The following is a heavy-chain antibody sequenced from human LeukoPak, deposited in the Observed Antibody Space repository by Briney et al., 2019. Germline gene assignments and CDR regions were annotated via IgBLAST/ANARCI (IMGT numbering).Heavy chain of an antibody. CDR3: ARDYLYCGGDCFVDD. J-gene: IGHJ4*02. CDR2: ISSSSKYI. D-gene: IGHD2-21*02. V-gene: IGHV3-21*01. CDR1: GFTFSSYS. Sequence: GRSLRLSCAASGFTFSSYSMNWVRQAPGKGLEWVSSISSSSKYIYDADSVKGRFTVSRDNAKNSLYLQMNSLRAEDTAVYYCARDYLYCGGDCFVDDWGQGTLVTVSS.